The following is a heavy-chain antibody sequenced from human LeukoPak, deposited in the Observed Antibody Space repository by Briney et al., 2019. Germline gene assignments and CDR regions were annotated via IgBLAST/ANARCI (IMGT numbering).Heavy chain of an antibody. CDR2: ISSSSNFI. J-gene: IGHJ4*02. CDR1: GFNFEIYS. V-gene: IGHV3-21*01. Sequence: GGSLRLSCEASGFNFEIYSMNWVRQAPGKGLEWVSSISSSSNFIYYADSVKGRFTISRDNAKNSLYLQMSSLRVEDTAVYYCASAAGTYCSGGSCFPRWGQGTLVTVSS. D-gene: IGHD2-15*01. CDR3: ASAAGTYCSGGSCFPR.